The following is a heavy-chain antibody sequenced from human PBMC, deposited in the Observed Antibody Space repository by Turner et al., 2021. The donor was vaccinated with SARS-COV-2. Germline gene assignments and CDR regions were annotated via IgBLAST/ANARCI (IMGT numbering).Heavy chain of an antibody. CDR3: AREVSGSSNTGVYFDY. Sequence: EVQLVASGGGLVQPGVSLIPSCPDSGVTVISNYMSWVRQAPGKGLEWVSVIYSGGSTIYTDSVKGRFTITRDNSKNTLYLQMNSLRAEDTTVYYCAREVSGSSNTGVYFDYWGQGTLVTVSS. CDR1: GVTVISNY. CDR2: IYSGGST. J-gene: IGHJ4*02. D-gene: IGHD3-10*01. V-gene: IGHV3-66*01.